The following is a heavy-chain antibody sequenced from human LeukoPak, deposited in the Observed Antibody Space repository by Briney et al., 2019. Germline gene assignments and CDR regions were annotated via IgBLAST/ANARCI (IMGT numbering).Heavy chain of an antibody. CDR2: ISSSSRYI. CDR1: GFTFSSYA. V-gene: IGHV3-21*04. Sequence: GGSLRLSCAASGFTFSSYAMSWVRQAPGKGLEWVSSISSSSRYIYYADSVKGRFTISRDNAKDSLYLQMNSLRAEDTAVYYCARSKTQVVDVFDICGEGTMVTVSS. CDR3: ARSKTQVVDVFDI. J-gene: IGHJ3*02.